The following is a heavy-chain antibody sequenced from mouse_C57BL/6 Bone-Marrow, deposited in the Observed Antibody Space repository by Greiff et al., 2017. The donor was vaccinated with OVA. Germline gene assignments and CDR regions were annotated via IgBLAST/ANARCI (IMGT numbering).Heavy chain of an antibody. CDR1: GYTFTSYW. CDR2: IDPSDSYT. D-gene: IGHD1-1*01. J-gene: IGHJ2*01. V-gene: IGHV1-69*01. CDR3: AREAYYYGSSYRFDY. Sequence: KESCKASGYTFTSYWMHWVKQRPGQGLEWIGEIDPSDSYTNYNQKFKGKSTLTVDKSSSTAYMQLSSLTSEDSAVYYCAREAYYYGSSYRFDYWGQGTTLTVSS.